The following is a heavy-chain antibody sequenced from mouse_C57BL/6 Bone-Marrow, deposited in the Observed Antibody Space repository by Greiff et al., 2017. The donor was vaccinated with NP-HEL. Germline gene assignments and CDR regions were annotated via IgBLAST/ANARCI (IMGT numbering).Heavy chain of an antibody. CDR3: ARSTTVVKGEAMDY. J-gene: IGHJ4*01. Sequence: VQLQQSGAELVRPGSSVKMSCKTSGYTFTSYGINWVKQRPGQGLEWIGYIYIGNGYTEYNEKFKGKATLTSDTSSSTADMQRSSLTAEDSAIYFCARSTTVVKGEAMDYWGQGTSVTVSS. V-gene: IGHV1-58*01. D-gene: IGHD1-1*01. CDR2: IYIGNGYT. CDR1: GYTFTSYG.